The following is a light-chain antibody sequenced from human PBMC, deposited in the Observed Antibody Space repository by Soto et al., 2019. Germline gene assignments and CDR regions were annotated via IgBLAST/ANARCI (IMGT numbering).Light chain of an antibody. V-gene: IGKV1-27*01. CDR2: AAS. CDR1: QGISNY. J-gene: IGKJ1*01. CDR3: QKYNSAPWT. Sequence: DIQMTQSPSSLSTSVGDRVTITCRASQGISNYLAWYQQKPGKVPKLLIYAASTFQSGVPSRFSGRGSGTDFTLTISSLQPEDVATYYCQKYNSAPWTFGQGTKVEIK.